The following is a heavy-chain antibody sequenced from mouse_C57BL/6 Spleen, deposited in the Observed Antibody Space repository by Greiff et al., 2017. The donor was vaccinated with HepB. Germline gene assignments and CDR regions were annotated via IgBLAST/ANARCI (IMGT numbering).Heavy chain of an antibody. CDR1: GYTFTSYW. J-gene: IGHJ1*03. Sequence: QVQLKQPGAELVRPGSSVKLSCKASGYTFTSYWMHWVKQRPIQGLEWIGNIDPSDSETHYNQKFKDKATLTVDKSSSTAYMQLSSLTSEDSAVYYCARYSNYWYFDVWGTGTTVTVSS. V-gene: IGHV1-52*01. CDR3: ARYSNYWYFDV. CDR2: IDPSDSET. D-gene: IGHD2-5*01.